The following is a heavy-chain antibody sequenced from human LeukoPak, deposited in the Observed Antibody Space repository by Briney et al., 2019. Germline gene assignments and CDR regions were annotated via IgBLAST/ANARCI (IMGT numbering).Heavy chain of an antibody. CDR1: GFTFSSYA. Sequence: PGGSLRLSCAASGFTFSSYAMSWVRQAPGKGLEWVSVISGTGGSTYYADSVKGRFIISRDNSKNTLYLQMNSLRAEDTAVYYCAKLVTYYYDSSDRYFDCWGQGTLVTASS. CDR3: AKLVTYYYDSSDRYFDC. D-gene: IGHD3-22*01. CDR2: ISGTGGST. J-gene: IGHJ4*02. V-gene: IGHV3-23*01.